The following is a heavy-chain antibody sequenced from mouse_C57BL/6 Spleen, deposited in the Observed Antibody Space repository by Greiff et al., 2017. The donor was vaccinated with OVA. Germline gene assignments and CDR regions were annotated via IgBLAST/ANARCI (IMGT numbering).Heavy chain of an antibody. J-gene: IGHJ1*03. V-gene: IGHV5-17*01. CDR1: GFTFSDYG. CDR2: ISSGSSTI. CDR3: ARESYWDIDV. Sequence: EVQLQESGAGLVKPGGSLKLSCAASGFTFSDYGMHWVRQAPEKGLEWVAYISSGSSTIYYADTVKGRFTISRDNAKNTLFLQMSSLRSEDTAMYYCARESYWDIDVWGKGTTVTVSS.